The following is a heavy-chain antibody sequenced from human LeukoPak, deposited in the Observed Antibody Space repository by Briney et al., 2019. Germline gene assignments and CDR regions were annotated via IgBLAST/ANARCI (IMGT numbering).Heavy chain of an antibody. CDR2: IYYSGST. D-gene: IGHD3-22*01. J-gene: IGHJ3*02. CDR1: GGSISSSSYY. CDR3: AREGWYYYDSSGENAFDI. V-gene: IGHV4-39*07. Sequence: SETLSLTCTVSGGSISSSSYYWGWIRQPPGKGLEWIGSIYYSGSTYYNPSLKSRVAISVDTSKNQFSLKLSSVTAADTAVYYCAREGWYYYDSSGENAFDIWGQGTMVTVSS.